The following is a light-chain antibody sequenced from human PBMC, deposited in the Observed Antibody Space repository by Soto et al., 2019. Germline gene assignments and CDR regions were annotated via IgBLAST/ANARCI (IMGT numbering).Light chain of an antibody. CDR1: QSIRSW. CDR3: QQYHEYW. V-gene: IGKV1-5*01. Sequence: DIQMTQSPSILSASVGDRVTITCRASQSIRSWLAWYQQKPGKAPKLLIYDASSLESGGPSRFSGSGSGTEFTLTISSLQPDDFATYYCQQYHEYWFGQGTKVDI. CDR2: DAS. J-gene: IGKJ1*01.